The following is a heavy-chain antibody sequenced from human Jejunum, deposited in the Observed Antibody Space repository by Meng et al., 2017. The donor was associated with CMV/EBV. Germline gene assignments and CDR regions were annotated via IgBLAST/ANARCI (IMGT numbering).Heavy chain of an antibody. J-gene: IGHJ4*02. CDR2: ISSSKNI. V-gene: IGHV3-69-1*01. Sequence: AAYGSTLSDYRIRWVSQAQGKGLEWVSSISSSKNIYDADSGKGRFTISRDNAKNSLYLQLNSLRAEDTAVYFCARDLRSLVGAFDSWGQGTLVTVSS. CDR3: ARDLRSLVGAFDS. CDR1: GSTLSDYR. D-gene: IGHD1-26*01.